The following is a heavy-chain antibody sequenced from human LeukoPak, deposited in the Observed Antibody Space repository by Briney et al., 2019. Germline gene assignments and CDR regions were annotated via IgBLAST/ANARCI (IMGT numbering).Heavy chain of an antibody. D-gene: IGHD5-18*01. CDR2: INPCGGST. V-gene: IGHV1-46*01. J-gene: IGHJ4*02. CDR1: GYTFTNYY. CDR3: ARDQKYSYGYLTPTVFDY. Sequence: ASVKVSCKASGYTFTNYYMHWVRQAPGQGLEWMGIINPCGGSTSYAQKFQGRVTMTRDMSTSTVYMELSSLRSEDTAVYYCARDQKYSYGYLTPTVFDYWGQGTLVTVSS.